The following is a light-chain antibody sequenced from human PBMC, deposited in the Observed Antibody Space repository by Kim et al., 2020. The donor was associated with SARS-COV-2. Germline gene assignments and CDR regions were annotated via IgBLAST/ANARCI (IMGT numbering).Light chain of an antibody. V-gene: IGKV3-11*01. CDR2: DTS. Sequence: PRASAAPSCSATQSDSFFLAWYHQKPGQAPRLLIYDTSNRATGGPARFSGGGSGTDFTLTISRLEPEDFGVYYCKQRINWPPSITFGGGTKVDIK. CDR1: QSDSFF. J-gene: IGKJ4*01. CDR3: KQRINWPPSIT.